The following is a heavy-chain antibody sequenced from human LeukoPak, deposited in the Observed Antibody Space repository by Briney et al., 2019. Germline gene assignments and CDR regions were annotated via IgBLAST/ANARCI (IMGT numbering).Heavy chain of an antibody. CDR1: GDSVSGNRAT. V-gene: IGHV6-1*01. J-gene: IGHJ4*02. CDR3: GRAEHDWGSDY. CDR2: IYYRTKWYS. Sequence: SQTLSLTCAISGDSVSGNRATWNWLRQSPSRGLEWLGRIYYRTKWYSDYAVSVKGRITINPDTSKNQFSLLLNSVTPEDTAVYFCGRAEHDWGSDYWGQGTLVTVSS. D-gene: IGHD3-9*01.